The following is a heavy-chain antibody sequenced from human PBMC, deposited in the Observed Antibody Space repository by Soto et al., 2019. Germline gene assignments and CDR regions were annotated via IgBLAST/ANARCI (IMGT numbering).Heavy chain of an antibody. D-gene: IGHD6-13*01. J-gene: IGHJ6*03. CDR3: ARASFCIAAAGTVPDYYYYMDV. Sequence: HVQLQQWGAGLLKPSETLSLTCAVYGGSFSGYYWSWIRQPPGKGLEWIGEINHSGSTNYKPSLMSRRTIYVDTCKNQFSLKRSSVTAADTAVYYCARASFCIAAAGTVPDYYYYMDVWGKGTTVTVAS. V-gene: IGHV4-34*01. CDR1: GGSFSGYY. CDR2: INHSGST.